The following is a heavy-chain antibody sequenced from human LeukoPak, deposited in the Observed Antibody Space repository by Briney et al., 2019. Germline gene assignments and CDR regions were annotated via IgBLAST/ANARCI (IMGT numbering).Heavy chain of an antibody. Sequence: GGSLRLSCAGSGFIFNNYAMHWVRQPPGKGLEWVSGISWNSGTIDYADSVRGRFTISRDNAKNSLYLQMDSLRVEDAAFYYCAKDNRRHYTSGPNPDSLHWGQGALVTVSS. CDR2: ISWNSGTI. CDR3: AKDNRRHYTSGPNPDSLH. CDR1: GFIFNNYA. D-gene: IGHD6-19*01. J-gene: IGHJ4*02. V-gene: IGHV3-9*01.